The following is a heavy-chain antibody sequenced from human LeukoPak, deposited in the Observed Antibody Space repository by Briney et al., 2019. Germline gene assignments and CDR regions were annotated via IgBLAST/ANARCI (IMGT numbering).Heavy chain of an antibody. CDR3: AKLSSRGEYYYYYGMDV. V-gene: IGHV3-7*03. D-gene: IGHD3-10*01. CDR1: GFTFRNYW. J-gene: IGHJ6*02. CDR2: IQDDGGVK. Sequence: GGSLRLSCAGSGFTFRNYWMSWVRQAPGKGLEWVANIQDDGGVKYHADSVRGRFTISRDNAKNSLYLQMNSLRAEDTALYYCAKLSSRGEYYYYYGMDVWGQGTTVTVSS.